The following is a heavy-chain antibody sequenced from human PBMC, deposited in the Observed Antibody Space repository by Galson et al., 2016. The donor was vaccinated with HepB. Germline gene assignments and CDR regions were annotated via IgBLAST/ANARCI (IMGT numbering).Heavy chain of an antibody. D-gene: IGHD5-12*01. CDR2: ISSSSSYI. J-gene: IGHJ6*02. Sequence: LRLSCAASGFTFSSYSMNWVRQAPGKGLEWVSSISSSSSYIFYADSLKGRFTISRDNAKNSLYLQMNSQRAEDTAVYYCARNRGYDSYYHGMDVWGQGTTVTVSS. V-gene: IGHV3-21*01. CDR1: GFTFSSYS. CDR3: ARNRGYDSYYHGMDV.